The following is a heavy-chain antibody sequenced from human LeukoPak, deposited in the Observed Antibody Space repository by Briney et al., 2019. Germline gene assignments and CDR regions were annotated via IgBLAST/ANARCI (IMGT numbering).Heavy chain of an antibody. CDR3: ARDLPPYYYDSSGYGMGY. D-gene: IGHD3-22*01. V-gene: IGHV1-69*13. CDR2: IIPIFGTA. CDR1: GATFGSYA. J-gene: IGHJ4*02. Sequence: SVKISCKASGATFGSYAISWVRQAPGQGLEWMGGIIPIFGTANYAKKFQRRVTITADESTSTAYMELSSLRSEDTAVYYCARDLPPYYYDSSGYGMGYWGQGTLVTVSS.